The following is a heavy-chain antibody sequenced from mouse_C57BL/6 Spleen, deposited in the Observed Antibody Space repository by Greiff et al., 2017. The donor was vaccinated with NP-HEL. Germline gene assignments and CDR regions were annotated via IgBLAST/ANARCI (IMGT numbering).Heavy chain of an antibody. CDR1: GYTFTDYY. J-gene: IGHJ1*03. Sequence: QVQLQQSGAELVRPGASVKLSCKASGYTFTDYYINWVKQRPGQGLEWIARIYPGSGNTYYNEKFKGKATLTAEKSSSTAYMQLSSLTSEDSAVYFCAREITTVVGTWYFDVWGTGTTVTVSS. CDR3: AREITTVVGTWYFDV. CDR2: IYPGSGNT. D-gene: IGHD1-1*01. V-gene: IGHV1-76*01.